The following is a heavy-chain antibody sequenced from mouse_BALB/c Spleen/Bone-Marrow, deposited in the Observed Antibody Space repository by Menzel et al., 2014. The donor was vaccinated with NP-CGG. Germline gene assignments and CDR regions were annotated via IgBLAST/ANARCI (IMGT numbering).Heavy chain of an antibody. J-gene: IGHJ4*01. V-gene: IGHV1-80*01. CDR1: GYAFSSYW. CDR2: IYPGDGDT. Sequence: QVHVKQSGAELVRPVSSVKISCKASGYAFSSYWMNWVKQRPGQGLEWIGQIYPGDGDTNYNGNFKDKATLTVDRSSSTAFMQLSSLTSEDSAVYFCARWYRDPHFAMDYWGPGTSVTVSS. CDR3: ARWYRDPHFAMDY. D-gene: IGHD2-14*01.